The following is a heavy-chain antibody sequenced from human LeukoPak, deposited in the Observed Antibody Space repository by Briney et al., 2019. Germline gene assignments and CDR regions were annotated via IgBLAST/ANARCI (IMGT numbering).Heavy chain of an antibody. CDR1: GFTVSSNY. V-gene: IGHV3-66*02. CDR2: IYSGGST. D-gene: IGHD1-26*01. CDR3: AKDRGGNYLFYLDY. Sequence: GGSLRLSXAASGFTVSSNYMSWVRQSPGKGLEWVSVIYSGGSTYYADSAKGRFTISRDNSKNTLYLQMNSLRAEDTAVYYCAKDRGGNYLFYLDYWGQGTLVTVSS. J-gene: IGHJ4*02.